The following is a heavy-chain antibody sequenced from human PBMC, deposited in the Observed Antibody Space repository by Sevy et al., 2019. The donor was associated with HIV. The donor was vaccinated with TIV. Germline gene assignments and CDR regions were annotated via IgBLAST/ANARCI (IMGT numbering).Heavy chain of an antibody. V-gene: IGHV3-23*01. CDR1: GFSGFTFSSFV. CDR2: ISGSGGST. J-gene: IGHJ1*01. Sequence: GGSLRLSCAVSGFSGFTFSSFVISWVRQAPGKGLEWVSAISGSGGSTYYADSVKGRFTNSRDNSKNTLDLEMNSLRAKDTAVYYCAKEDPGGLQPWGQGTLVTVSS. CDR3: AKEDPGGLQP. D-gene: IGHD3-10*01.